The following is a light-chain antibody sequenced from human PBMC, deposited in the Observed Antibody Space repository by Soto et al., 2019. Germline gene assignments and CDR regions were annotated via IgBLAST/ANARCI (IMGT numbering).Light chain of an antibody. Sequence: QSALTQPASVSGSPGQSITISCTGTSSDIGGYNYVSWYQKHPGKSPQLMSYDVRNRPSGVSIRVSGSNAGSTSSLTSSGRQSEYEADYYCNSYTSSSTQVFGTGTKLTVL. J-gene: IGLJ1*01. V-gene: IGLV2-14*03. CDR2: DVR. CDR1: SSDIGGYNY. CDR3: NSYTSSSTQV.